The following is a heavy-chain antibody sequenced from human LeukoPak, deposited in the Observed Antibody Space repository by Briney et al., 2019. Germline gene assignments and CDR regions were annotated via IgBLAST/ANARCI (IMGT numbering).Heavy chain of an antibody. D-gene: IGHD6-13*01. CDR1: GFTFSSYA. CDR2: ISYDGSNK. CDR3: AGDPRGYSSSWYGAFDI. Sequence: PGGSLRLSCAASGFTFSSYAMHWVRQAPGKGLEWVAVISYDGSNKYYADSVKGRFTISRDNSKNTLYLQMNSLRAEDTAVYYCAGDPRGYSSSWYGAFDIWGQGTMVTVSS. J-gene: IGHJ3*02. V-gene: IGHV3-30*04.